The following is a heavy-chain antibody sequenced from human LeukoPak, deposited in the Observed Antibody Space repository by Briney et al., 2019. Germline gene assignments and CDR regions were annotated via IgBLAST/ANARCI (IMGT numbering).Heavy chain of an antibody. CDR1: GGSFNKYG. J-gene: IGHJ4*02. V-gene: IGHV1-69*13. D-gene: IGHD1-26*01. Sequence: SVKVSCKASGGSFNKYGFIWVRLAPGQGLEWMGGIIPLLRTTNYAQTFQGRVTISSDASTTTAYMELSSLRSEDTAVYYCARDYGIVGAWDYWGQGTLVTVSS. CDR2: IIPLLRTT. CDR3: ARDYGIVGAWDY.